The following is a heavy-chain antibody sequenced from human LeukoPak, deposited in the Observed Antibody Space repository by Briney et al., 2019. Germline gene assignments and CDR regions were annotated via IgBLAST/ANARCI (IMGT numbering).Heavy chain of an antibody. Sequence: ASVKVSCEASGYTFTSYGISWVRQAPGQGLEWMGWISAYNGNTNYAQKLQGRVTMTTDTSTSTAYMELRSLRSDDTAVYYCARTTYYYGSGSYRFDYWGQGTLVTVSS. V-gene: IGHV1-18*04. CDR2: ISAYNGNT. D-gene: IGHD3-10*01. J-gene: IGHJ4*02. CDR3: ARTTYYYGSGSYRFDY. CDR1: GYTFTSYG.